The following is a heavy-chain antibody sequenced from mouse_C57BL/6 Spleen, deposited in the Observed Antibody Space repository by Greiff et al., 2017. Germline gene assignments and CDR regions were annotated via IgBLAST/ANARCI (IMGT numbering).Heavy chain of an antibody. J-gene: IGHJ2*01. V-gene: IGHV3-1*01. D-gene: IGHD4-1*01. CDR3: AREELGRGYFGY. Sequence: EVQLQESGPGMVKPSQSLSLTCTVTGYSITSGYDWHWIRHFPGNKLEWMGYISYSGSTNYNPSLKSRISITHDTSNNHFFLKLNSVTTEDTATYYCAREELGRGYFGYWGQGTTLTVSS. CDR1: GYSITSGYD. CDR2: ISYSGST.